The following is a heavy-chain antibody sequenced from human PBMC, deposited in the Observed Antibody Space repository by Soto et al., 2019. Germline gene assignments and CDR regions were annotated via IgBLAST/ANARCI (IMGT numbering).Heavy chain of an antibody. V-gene: IGHV1-18*01. D-gene: IGHD3-3*01. CDR1: GYTFTSYG. CDR2: ISAYNGNT. Sequence: VKVSCKASGYTFTSYGISWVRQAPGQGLEWMGWISAYNGNTNYAQKLQGRVTMTTDTSTSTAYMELRSLRSDDTAVYYCARSLFWSGYYSRWFDPWGQGTLVTVSS. J-gene: IGHJ5*02. CDR3: ARSLFWSGYYSRWFDP.